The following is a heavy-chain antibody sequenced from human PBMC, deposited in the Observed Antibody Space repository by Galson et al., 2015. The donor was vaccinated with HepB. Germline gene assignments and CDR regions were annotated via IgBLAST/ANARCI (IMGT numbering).Heavy chain of an antibody. CDR2: INGGNGHT. V-gene: IGHV1-3*01. J-gene: IGHJ4*02. D-gene: IGHD1-26*01. CDR1: GYSFTTYA. Sequence: SVKVSCKASGYSFTTYAMHWVRQAPGQRLEWMGWINGGNGHTKYSQKFQGRVTITRDTSASTAYMELSSLRSEDTAVYYCARFRSYPVGSFDYWGQGTLVTVSS. CDR3: ARFRSYPVGSFDY.